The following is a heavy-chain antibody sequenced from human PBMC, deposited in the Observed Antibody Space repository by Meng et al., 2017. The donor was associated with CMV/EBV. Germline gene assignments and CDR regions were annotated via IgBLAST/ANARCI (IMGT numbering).Heavy chain of an antibody. J-gene: IGHJ5*02. V-gene: IGHV4-39*01. Sequence: SETLSLTCTVSGGSISSSSHYWGWIRQPPGKGLEWIGSIYYSGSTYYNPSLKSRVTISVDTSKNQFSLKLSSVTAADTAVYYCARLKLLSCWFDPWGQGTLVTVSS. CDR3: ARLKLLSCWFDP. CDR1: GGSISSSSHY. D-gene: IGHD2-2*01. CDR2: IYYSGST.